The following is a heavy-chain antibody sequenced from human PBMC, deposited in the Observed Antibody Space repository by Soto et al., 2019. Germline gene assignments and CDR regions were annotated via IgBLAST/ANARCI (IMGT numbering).Heavy chain of an antibody. J-gene: IGHJ4*02. CDR3: ARLDALGYSSGWYLFDY. D-gene: IGHD6-19*01. CDR2: ISAYNGNT. V-gene: IGHV1-18*01. CDR1: GYTFTSYG. Sequence: QVQLVQSGAEVKKPGASVKVSCKASGYTFTSYGISWVRQAPGQGLEWMGWISAYNGNTNYAQKLQGRVTMTTDTSPSTAYMELRSLSSDDTAVYYCARLDALGYSSGWYLFDYWGQGTLVTVSS.